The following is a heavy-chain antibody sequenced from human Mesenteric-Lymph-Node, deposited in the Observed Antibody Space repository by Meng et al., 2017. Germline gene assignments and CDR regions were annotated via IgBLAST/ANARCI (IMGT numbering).Heavy chain of an antibody. CDR2: ISTYNGNT. CDR3: ARGATIFGVATPGDY. D-gene: IGHD3-3*01. CDR1: GYTFTSYG. Sequence: QVQLVQSEAEVPNPGASVKVSCKASGYTFTSYGISWVRQAPGQGLEWMGWISTYNGNTNYAQKLQGRVTMTTDTSTSTAYMELRSLRSDDTAVYYCARGATIFGVATPGDYWGQGTLVTVSS. J-gene: IGHJ4*02. V-gene: IGHV1-18*01.